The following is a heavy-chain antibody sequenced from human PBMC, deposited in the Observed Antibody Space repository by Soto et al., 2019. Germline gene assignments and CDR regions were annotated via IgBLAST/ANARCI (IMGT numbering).Heavy chain of an antibody. CDR3: ARGAFGYCSGGSCQGAFDI. D-gene: IGHD2-15*01. Sequence: ASVKVSCKASGGTFSSYTISWVRQAPGQGLEWMGRIIPILGIANYAQKFQGRVTITADKSTSTAYMELSSLRSEDTAVYYCARGAFGYCSGGSCQGAFDIWGQGTMVTVSS. V-gene: IGHV1-69*02. CDR1: GGTFSSYT. J-gene: IGHJ3*02. CDR2: IIPILGIA.